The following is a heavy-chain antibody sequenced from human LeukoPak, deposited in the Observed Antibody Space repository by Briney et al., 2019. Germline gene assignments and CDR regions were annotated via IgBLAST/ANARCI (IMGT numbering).Heavy chain of an antibody. CDR1: GYTFTGYY. D-gene: IGHD4-17*01. Sequence: GASVKVSCKASGYTFTGYYMHWVRQAPGQGLEWMGWINPNSGGTNYAQKFQGGVTMTRDTSISTAYMELSRLRSDDTAVYYCARIPDYGDYPSYYYMDVWGKGTTVTVSS. J-gene: IGHJ6*03. CDR2: INPNSGGT. CDR3: ARIPDYGDYPSYYYMDV. V-gene: IGHV1-2*02.